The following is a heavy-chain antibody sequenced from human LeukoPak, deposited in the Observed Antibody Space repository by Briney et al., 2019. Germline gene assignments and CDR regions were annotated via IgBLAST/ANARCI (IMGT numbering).Heavy chain of an antibody. V-gene: IGHV1-24*01. Sequence: ASVKVSCKVSGYTLTELSMHWVRQAPGKGLEWMGGFDPEDGETIYAQKFQGRVTMTEDTSTDTAYMELSSLRSEDTAVYYCATIVGIAVAGIFDYWGQGTLVTVSS. D-gene: IGHD6-19*01. J-gene: IGHJ4*02. CDR1: GYTLTELS. CDR2: FDPEDGET. CDR3: ATIVGIAVAGIFDY.